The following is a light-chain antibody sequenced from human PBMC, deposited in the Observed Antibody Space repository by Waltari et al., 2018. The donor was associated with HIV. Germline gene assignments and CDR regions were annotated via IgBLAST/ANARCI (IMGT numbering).Light chain of an antibody. Sequence: DIVMTQSPASLAVSLGARATINCKSSQSVLYSSNNKNCLAWYQQKPGQPPKLPIYWASTRESGVPDRFSGSGSGTDFTHTISTLQAEDGAVYYCQQYFNTPRTFGQGTKVEVK. CDR3: QQYFNTPRT. J-gene: IGKJ1*01. CDR1: QSVLYSSNNKNC. CDR2: WAS. V-gene: IGKV4-1*01.